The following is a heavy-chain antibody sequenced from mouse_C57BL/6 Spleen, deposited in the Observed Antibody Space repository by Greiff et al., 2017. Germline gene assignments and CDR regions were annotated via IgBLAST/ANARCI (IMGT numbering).Heavy chain of an antibody. CDR3: AREGRYRYFDY. V-gene: IGHV3-1*01. Sequence: EVHLVESGPGMVKPSQSLSLTCTVTGYSITSGYDWHWIRHFPGNKLEWMGYISYSGSTNYNPSLKSRISITHDTSKNHFFLKLNSVTTEDTATYYCAREGRYRYFDYWGQGTTLTVSS. CDR1: GYSITSGYD. D-gene: IGHD2-14*01. J-gene: IGHJ2*01. CDR2: ISYSGST.